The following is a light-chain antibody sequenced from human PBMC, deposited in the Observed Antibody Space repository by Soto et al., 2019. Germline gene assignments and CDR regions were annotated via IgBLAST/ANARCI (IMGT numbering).Light chain of an antibody. CDR1: ESVSRY. CDR3: QQRSNWRT. Sequence: EIVLRQSRSTLSLSPGERATLSCRASESVSRYLAWYEQKPGQAPSLLIYDPSKSATGIPATFSGSGFGTAFTLTTSSLEPEDFAVYYCQQRSNWRTFGPGTKVDI. J-gene: IGKJ1*01. V-gene: IGKV3-11*01. CDR2: DPS.